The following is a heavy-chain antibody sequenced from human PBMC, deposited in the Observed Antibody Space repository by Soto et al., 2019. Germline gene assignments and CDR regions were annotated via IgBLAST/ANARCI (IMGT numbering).Heavy chain of an antibody. D-gene: IGHD6-19*01. J-gene: IGHJ4*02. CDR2: IYWDDDK. Sequence: QITLKESGPTLVKPTQTLTLTCTFSGFSLSSTRVAVGWIRQPPGKVLEWLALIYWDDDKRYSSFLKSRLTITKDTSKNQVVLTMSNMDPVDTARYYCAHIVVAGLGYDFDYWGQGTLVTVSS. CDR1: GFSLSSTRVA. V-gene: IGHV2-5*02. CDR3: AHIVVAGLGYDFDY.